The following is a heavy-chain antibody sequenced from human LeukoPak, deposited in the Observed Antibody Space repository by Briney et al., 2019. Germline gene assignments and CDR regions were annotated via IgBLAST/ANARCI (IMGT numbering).Heavy chain of an antibody. CDR3: ARGPILSIAARQTRPFDY. D-gene: IGHD6-6*01. CDR1: GVSISSSNSY. Sequence: SETLSLTCTVSGVSISSSNSYWGWIRQPPGKGLEWIGSIYYSGNTYYNASLKSQVSISIDTSKNQFSLKLSSVTAADTAVYYCARGPILSIAARQTRPFDYWGQGTLVTVSS. J-gene: IGHJ4*02. V-gene: IGHV4-39*01. CDR2: IYYSGNT.